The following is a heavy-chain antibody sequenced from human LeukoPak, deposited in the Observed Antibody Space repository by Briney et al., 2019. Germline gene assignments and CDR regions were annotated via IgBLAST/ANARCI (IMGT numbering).Heavy chain of an antibody. CDR3: ARDRPKDGTAMADTHYYYYMDV. Sequence: GGSLRLSCTVSGFTVSSNSMSWVRQAPGKGLEWVSFIYSGGSTHNSDSVKGRFTISRDNSKNTLYLQMNSLRSEDTAVYYCARDRPKDGTAMADTHYYYYMDVWGKGTTVTVSS. CDR2: IYSGGST. D-gene: IGHD5-18*01. J-gene: IGHJ6*03. V-gene: IGHV3-53*05. CDR1: GFTVSSNS.